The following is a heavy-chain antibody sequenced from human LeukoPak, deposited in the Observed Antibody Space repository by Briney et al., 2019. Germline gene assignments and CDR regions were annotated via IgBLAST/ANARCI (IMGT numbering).Heavy chain of an antibody. CDR3: AREHCSSTSCYDAFDI. CDR2: IIPIFGTA. D-gene: IGHD2-2*01. J-gene: IGHJ3*02. V-gene: IGHV1-69*05. Sequence: SVKVSCKASGGTFSSYAISWVRQAPGQGLEWMGGIIPIFGTANYAQKFQGRVTITTDESTSTAYMELSSLRSEDTAVYYRAREHCSSTSCYDAFDIWGQGTMVTVSS. CDR1: GGTFSSYA.